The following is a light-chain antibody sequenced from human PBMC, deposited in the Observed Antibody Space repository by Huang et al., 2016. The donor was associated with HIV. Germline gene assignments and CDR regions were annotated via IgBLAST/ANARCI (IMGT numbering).Light chain of an antibody. J-gene: IGKJ5*01. CDR1: QSVNRY. CDR3: QQRSNWPPIT. V-gene: IGKV3-11*01. CDR2: DAS. Sequence: PGERATLSCRASQSVNRYLAWYQQKPGQAPRLLIYDASNRATGIPARFSGSGSGTDFTFTISSLEPEDFAVYYCQQRSNWPPITFGQGTRLEIK.